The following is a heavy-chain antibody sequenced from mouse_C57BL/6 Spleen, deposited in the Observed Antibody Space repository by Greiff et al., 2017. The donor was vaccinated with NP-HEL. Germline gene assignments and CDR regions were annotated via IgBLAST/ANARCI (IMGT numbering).Heavy chain of an antibody. Sequence: EVKLQESGGGLVQPGGSMKLSCVTSGFTFSNCWMNWVRQSPEKGLEWVAQISLKSENFASYYAESVKGRFTIFRNDSKSSVYLQMYDLRAEDTGIYYCIDVGWFAYWGQGTLVTVSA. CDR1: GFTFSNCW. J-gene: IGHJ3*01. CDR2: ISLKSENFAS. CDR3: IDVGWFAY. V-gene: IGHV6-3*01.